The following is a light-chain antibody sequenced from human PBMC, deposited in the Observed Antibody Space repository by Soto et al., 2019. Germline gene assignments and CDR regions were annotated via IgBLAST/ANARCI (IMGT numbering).Light chain of an antibody. CDR3: SSYTSSIFYV. V-gene: IGLV2-14*01. J-gene: IGLJ1*01. CDR2: EVS. CDR1: SSDVGGYNY. Sequence: QSALTQPASVSGSPGQSITISCTGTSSDVGGYNYVSWYQQHPGKAPKLMIYEVSNRPSGVSNRFSGSKSGNTASLTISGLQAEDEADYYCSSYTSSIFYVFGTGTQLTVL.